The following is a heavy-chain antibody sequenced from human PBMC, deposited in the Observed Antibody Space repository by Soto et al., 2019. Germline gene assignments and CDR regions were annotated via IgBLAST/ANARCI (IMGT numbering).Heavy chain of an antibody. CDR2: IYHSGST. CDR3: ARAPSSGWYGY. Sequence: SETLSLTCAVSGGSISSSNWWSGVRQPPGKGLEWIGEIYHSGSTNYNPSLKSRVTISVDKSKDQFSLKLSSVTAADTAVYYCARAPSSGWYGYWGQGTLVTVSS. CDR1: GGSISSSNW. D-gene: IGHD6-19*01. J-gene: IGHJ4*02. V-gene: IGHV4-4*02.